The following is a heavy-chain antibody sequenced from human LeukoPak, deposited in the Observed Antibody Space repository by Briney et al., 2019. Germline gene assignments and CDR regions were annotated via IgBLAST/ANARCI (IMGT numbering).Heavy chain of an antibody. Sequence: GGSLRLSCAASGFTFSSYAMHWVRQAPGKGLEWVVVISYDGSNKYYADSVKGRFTISRDNSKNTLYLQMNSLRAEDTAVYYCARDKSLYDSSGYPGPFDYWGQGTLVTVSS. D-gene: IGHD3-22*01. J-gene: IGHJ4*02. V-gene: IGHV3-30-3*01. CDR3: ARDKSLYDSSGYPGPFDY. CDR1: GFTFSSYA. CDR2: ISYDGSNK.